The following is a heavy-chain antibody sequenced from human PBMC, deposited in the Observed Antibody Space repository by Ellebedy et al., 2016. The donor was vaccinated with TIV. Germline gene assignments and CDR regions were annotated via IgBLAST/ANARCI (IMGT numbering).Heavy chain of an antibody. V-gene: IGHV3-74*03. D-gene: IGHD6-19*01. CDR3: TNSDLYSSCWLFET. CDR2: INGDGTTT. J-gene: IGHJ5*02. CDR1: GFTFSSYW. Sequence: GESLKISCAVSGFTFSSYWMQWVRHAPGKGLVWVSGINGDGTTTTYAESVKGRFTISRDNSKNTLYLQMHSLRAEDTALYYCTNSDLYSSCWLFETWGQGSLVTVSS.